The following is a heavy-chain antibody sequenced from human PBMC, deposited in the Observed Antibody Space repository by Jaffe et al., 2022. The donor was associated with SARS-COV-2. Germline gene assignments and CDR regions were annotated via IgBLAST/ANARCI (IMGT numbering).Heavy chain of an antibody. CDR3: AKRGGTEQLVLPFEN. Sequence: EVQLLESGGGLVQPGGSLRLSCAASGFTFSSYAMGWVRQAPGKGLEWVSGISGSGDSTYYADSVKGRFTISRDDSKNTLYLQMHSLRVEDTALYYCAKRGGTEQLVLPFENWGQGTLVTVSS. D-gene: IGHD6-6*01. CDR1: GFTFSSYA. CDR2: ISGSGDST. V-gene: IGHV3-23*01. J-gene: IGHJ4*02.